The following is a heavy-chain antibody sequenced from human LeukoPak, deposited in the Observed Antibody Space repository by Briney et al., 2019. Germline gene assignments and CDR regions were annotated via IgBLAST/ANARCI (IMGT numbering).Heavy chain of an antibody. CDR2: ISYDGSNK. CDR3: ARDGVGIGYFDY. CDR1: GFSFNNFG. Sequence: GGSLRLSCAASGFSFNNFGMHWVRQAPDKGLEWVAGISYDGSNKYYADSVKGRFTISRDNSKNTLYLQMNSLRAEDTAVYYCARDGVGIGYFDYWGQGTLVTVSS. J-gene: IGHJ4*02. V-gene: IGHV3-30*03. D-gene: IGHD2-21*01.